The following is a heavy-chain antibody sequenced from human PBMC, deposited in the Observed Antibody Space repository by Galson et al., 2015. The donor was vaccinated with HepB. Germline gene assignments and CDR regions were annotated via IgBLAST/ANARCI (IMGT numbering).Heavy chain of an antibody. D-gene: IGHD5-18*01. V-gene: IGHV3-15*01. CDR1: GFTFSSAW. CDR3: YQGGHSYGCLGGRYYYYGMDV. Sequence: SLRLSCAASGFTFSSAWMSWVRQAPGKGLEWVGRIKSKTDGGTTDYAAPVKGRLTISRDDSKNTLYLQMNSLKTGDTAVYYCYQGGHSYGCLGGRYYYYGMDVWGQGTTVTVSS. CDR2: IKSKTDGGTT. J-gene: IGHJ6*02.